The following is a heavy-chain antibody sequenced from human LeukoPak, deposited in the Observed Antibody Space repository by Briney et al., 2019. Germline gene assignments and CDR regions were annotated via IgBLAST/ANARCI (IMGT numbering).Heavy chain of an antibody. D-gene: IGHD6-19*01. V-gene: IGHV3-23*03. J-gene: IGHJ4*01. CDR1: GFTLSTSA. CDR2: IYSDSSDT. CDR3: AKRLNHNYFEY. Sequence: QSGGSLRLSCAASGFTLSTSAMAWVRQAPGGRPDWVSDIYSDSSDTYYADSVKGRFSNSRDDSKNTLYLQMYSLRAEDTAAYYCAKRLNHNYFEYWGRGTLVTVSS.